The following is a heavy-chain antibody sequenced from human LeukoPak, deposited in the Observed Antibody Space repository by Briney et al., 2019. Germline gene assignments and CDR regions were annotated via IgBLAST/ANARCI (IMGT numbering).Heavy chain of an antibody. V-gene: IGHV3-9*01. Sequence: PGGSLRLSCAASGFTFDDYAMHWVRQAPGKGLEWVSGISWNSGSIGYADSVKGRFTISRDNAKNSLYLQMNSLRAEDTALYYCAKDMYAYGDYARPNYGMDVWGQGTTVIVSS. CDR3: AKDMYAYGDYARPNYGMDV. J-gene: IGHJ6*02. CDR2: ISWNSGSI. CDR1: GFTFDDYA. D-gene: IGHD4-17*01.